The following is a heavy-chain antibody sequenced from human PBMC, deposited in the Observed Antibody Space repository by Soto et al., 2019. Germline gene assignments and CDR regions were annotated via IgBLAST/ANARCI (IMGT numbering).Heavy chain of an antibody. CDR3: ARRLDYDILTGTIDY. V-gene: IGHV3-23*01. CDR1: GFPFSNYA. D-gene: IGHD3-9*01. J-gene: IGHJ4*02. CDR2: ISRSGGSP. Sequence: EVQLLESGGGVVQPGGSLRLSCSASGFPFSNYAMSWVRQAPGKGLEWVSAISRSGGSPYYADSVRGRFTVSRDNSKHTLYLQMNSLRAEDTAVYYCARRLDYDILTGTIDYWGQGTLVTVSS.